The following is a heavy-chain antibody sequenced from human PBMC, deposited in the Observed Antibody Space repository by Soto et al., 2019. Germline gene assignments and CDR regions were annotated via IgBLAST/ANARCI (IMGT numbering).Heavy chain of an antibody. D-gene: IGHD2-2*02. CDR2: ITSSGGAV. Sequence: VQLVESGGGLVQPGGSLRLSCAASGFSFSNYEMNWVRQAPGKGLEWISYITSSGGAVFYADSVKGRFTISRDNAKDSLFLQMNCLRVEDTAVYYCARGDCSSTCYTGYWGQGARVTVSS. CDR1: GFSFSNYE. V-gene: IGHV3-48*03. CDR3: ARGDCSSTCYTGY. J-gene: IGHJ4*02.